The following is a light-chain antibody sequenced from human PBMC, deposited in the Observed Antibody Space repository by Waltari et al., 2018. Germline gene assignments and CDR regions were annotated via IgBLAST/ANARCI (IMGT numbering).Light chain of an antibody. CDR2: AAS. Sequence: EIVLTQSPGTLSSSPGERATLSCRASQSVSRFLAWYQQKPGQAPRLLIYAASNRAAGIPDRFSGSGSGTDFSLTISRLELEDFAVYYCQHHVRLPATFGQGTKVEIK. CDR3: QHHVRLPAT. J-gene: IGKJ1*01. V-gene: IGKV3-20*01. CDR1: QSVSRF.